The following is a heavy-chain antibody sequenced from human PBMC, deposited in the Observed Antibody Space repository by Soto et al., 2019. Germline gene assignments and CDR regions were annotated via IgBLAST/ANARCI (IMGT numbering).Heavy chain of an antibody. Sequence: GGSLRLSCAASGFTFSSYGMHWVRQAPGKGLEWVAVIWYDGSNKYYADSVKGRFTISRDNSKNTLYLQMNSLRAEDTAVYYCVRAVGVTHPFYYYYYGIDVRAQRTTVTGSS. D-gene: IGHD1-26*01. CDR1: GFTFSSYG. J-gene: IGHJ6*02. V-gene: IGHV3-33*01. CDR2: IWYDGSNK. CDR3: VRAVGVTHPFYYYYYGIDV.